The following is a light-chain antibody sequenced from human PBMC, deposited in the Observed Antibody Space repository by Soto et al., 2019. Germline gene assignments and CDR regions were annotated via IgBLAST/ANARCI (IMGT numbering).Light chain of an antibody. V-gene: IGKV3-15*01. CDR3: QQYNDWPPST. J-gene: IGKJ2*01. Sequence: EIVMTQSPATLSVSPGERATLSCRASQSITNNLAWYQQKPGQAPRLIIYGASTRDTAIPARFSGSGFGTEFTLTISSLQSEDFAVYYCQQYNDWPPSTFGRGTKVEI. CDR2: GAS. CDR1: QSITNN.